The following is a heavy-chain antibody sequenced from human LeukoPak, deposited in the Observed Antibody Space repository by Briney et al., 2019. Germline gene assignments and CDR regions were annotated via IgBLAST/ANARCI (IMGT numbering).Heavy chain of an antibody. Sequence: PGGSLRLSCAASGFTFSSYSMNWVRQAPGKGLEWVSSISSSSSYIYYADSVKGRFTISRDNAKNSLYLQMNSLRAEDTAVYYCARDQRNSRYSYGLGPYGMDVWGQGTTVTVSS. CDR1: GFTFSSYS. CDR2: ISSSSSYI. J-gene: IGHJ6*02. CDR3: ARDQRNSRYSYGLGPYGMDV. V-gene: IGHV3-21*01. D-gene: IGHD5-18*01.